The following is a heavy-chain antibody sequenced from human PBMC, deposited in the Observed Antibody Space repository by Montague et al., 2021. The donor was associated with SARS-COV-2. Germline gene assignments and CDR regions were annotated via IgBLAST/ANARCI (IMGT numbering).Heavy chain of an antibody. CDR1: GGSMNSYY. V-gene: IGHV4-59*08. Sequence: SETLSLTCTVSGGSMNSYYWSWIRQAPGKGLEWIGWIYYSGSSYSHPSLKSRLTISADTSRSEFYLKLTSVTAADTAVYFCARLGAFNTYEVFDDWGQGTLVTVSS. CDR3: ARLGAFNTYEVFDD. CDR2: IYYSGSS. J-gene: IGHJ5*02. D-gene: IGHD5-12*01.